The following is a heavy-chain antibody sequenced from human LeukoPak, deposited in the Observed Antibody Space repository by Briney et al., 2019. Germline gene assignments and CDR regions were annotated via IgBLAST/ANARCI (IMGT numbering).Heavy chain of an antibody. Sequence: GGSLRLSCAASGFTVSSNYMSWVRQAPGKGLEWVSVIYSGGSTYYADSVKGRFTISRDNSKNTLDLQMNSLRAEDTAVYYCAREDILTGFDYWGQGTLVTVSS. V-gene: IGHV3-53*01. D-gene: IGHD3-9*01. J-gene: IGHJ4*02. CDR2: IYSGGST. CDR1: GFTVSSNY. CDR3: AREDILTGFDY.